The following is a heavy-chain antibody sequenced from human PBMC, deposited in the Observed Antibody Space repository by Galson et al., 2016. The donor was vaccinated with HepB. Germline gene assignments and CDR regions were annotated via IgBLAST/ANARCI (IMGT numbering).Heavy chain of an antibody. V-gene: IGHV1-3*01. Sequence: SVKVSCKASGYTLTTHAMHWIRQAPGQGLEWMGWIDAANGDTRYSQRFQGGVKITADTSARTAYMELTSLKDEDRAGYYCSRWVTANDYWGQGTLVTVSS. CDR1: GYTLTTHA. D-gene: IGHD2-21*02. CDR3: SRWVTANDY. J-gene: IGHJ4*02. CDR2: IDAANGDT.